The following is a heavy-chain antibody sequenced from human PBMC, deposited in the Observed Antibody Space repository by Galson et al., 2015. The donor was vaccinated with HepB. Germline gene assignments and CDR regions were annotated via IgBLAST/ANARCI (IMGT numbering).Heavy chain of an antibody. CDR2: MSYDGSNK. V-gene: IGHV3-30*18. D-gene: IGHD3-10*01. J-gene: IGHJ4*02. CDR3: ANRSRGVDC. Sequence: SLRLSCAESGFTFSSYGMHWVRQAPGKGLEWVAVMSYDGSNKYYADSVKGRFTISRDNSKNTLYLQMNSLRAEDTAVYYCANRSRGVDCWGQGTLVTVSS. CDR1: GFTFSSYG.